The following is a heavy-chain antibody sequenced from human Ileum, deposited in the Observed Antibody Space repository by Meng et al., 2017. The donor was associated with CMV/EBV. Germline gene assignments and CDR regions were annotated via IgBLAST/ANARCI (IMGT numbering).Heavy chain of an antibody. J-gene: IGHJ4*02. D-gene: IGHD2-21*01. V-gene: IGHV1-8*02. CDR3: ARAEDVWWNAVDRLGCAY. Sequence: YTFSSYDINWVRQTTGQGLEWMGWMNPNSGNTGYAQRFQGRVTMTRNTSINTAYMELTSLTSEDTAVYYCARAEDVWWNAVDRLGCAYWGQGALVTVSS. CDR1: YTFSSYD. CDR2: MNPNSGNT.